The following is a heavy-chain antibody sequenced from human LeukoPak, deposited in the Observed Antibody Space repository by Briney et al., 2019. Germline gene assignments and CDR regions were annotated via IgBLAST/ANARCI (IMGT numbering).Heavy chain of an antibody. Sequence: GSLRLSCAASGFTFSSYSMNWVRQAPGKGLEWVSSISSSSSYIYYADSVKGRVTISRDNAKNSLYLQMNSLRAEDTAVYYCARVDSTYAFDIWGQGTMVTVSS. CDR1: GFTFSSYS. CDR3: ARVDSTYAFDI. D-gene: IGHD6-13*01. J-gene: IGHJ3*02. V-gene: IGHV3-21*01. CDR2: ISSSSSYI.